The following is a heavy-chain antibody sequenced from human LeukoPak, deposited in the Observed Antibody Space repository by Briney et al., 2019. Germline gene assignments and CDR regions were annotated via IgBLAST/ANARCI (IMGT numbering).Heavy chain of an antibody. CDR1: GGSFSGYY. J-gene: IGHJ5*02. D-gene: IGHD3-10*01. V-gene: IGHV4-34*01. Sequence: SETLSLTCAVFGGSFSGYYWSWIRQPPGTGLEWIGEINHSGSTNYKSSLKSRVTISVDTSKNQFSLKLSSVTAADTAVYYCAVLLWFGEGFDPWGQATLVTVSS. CDR2: INHSGST. CDR3: AVLLWFGEGFDP.